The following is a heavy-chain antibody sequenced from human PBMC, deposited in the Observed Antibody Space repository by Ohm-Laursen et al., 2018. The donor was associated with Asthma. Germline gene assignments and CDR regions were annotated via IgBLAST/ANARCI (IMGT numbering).Heavy chain of an antibody. V-gene: IGHV3-74*01. CDR3: ARERGLGTNYYGMDV. D-gene: IGHD3-10*01. CDR1: GFTFSDYF. J-gene: IGHJ6*02. Sequence: GSLRLSCAASGFTFSDYFMHWVRQRPGGGLAWISHLFPDGRRTNYADSVKGRFTISRDDAKNSLYLQMNSLRAEDTAVYYCARERGLGTNYYGMDVWGQGTTVTVSS. CDR2: LFPDGRRT.